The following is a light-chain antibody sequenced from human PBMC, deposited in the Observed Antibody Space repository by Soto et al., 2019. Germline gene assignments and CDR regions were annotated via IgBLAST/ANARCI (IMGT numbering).Light chain of an antibody. CDR3: QQYNSYST. J-gene: IGKJ4*01. CDR1: QSISSW. V-gene: IGKV1-5*01. CDR2: GAS. Sequence: DVQMTQSPSTLSASIGDRVTITCRARQSISSWVAWYQQKPGKAPQLLISGASGLQGGVPSRFSGSGSGTEFTLTISSLQPDDFATYYCQQYNSYSTFGGGTKVDIK.